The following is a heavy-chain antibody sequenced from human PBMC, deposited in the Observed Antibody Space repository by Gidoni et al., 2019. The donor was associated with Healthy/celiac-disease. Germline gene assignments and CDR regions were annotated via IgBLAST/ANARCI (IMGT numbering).Heavy chain of an antibody. CDR2: IRSKAYGGTT. V-gene: IGHV3-49*03. CDR3: TRDSGRRYYYDSSGYPFDY. CDR1: GFTFGDYA. J-gene: IGHJ4*02. D-gene: IGHD3-22*01. Sequence: EVQLVESGGGLVQPGRSLRLSCTASGFTFGDYAMSWFRQAPGKGLEWVGFIRSKAYGGTTEYAASVKGRFTISRDDSKSIAYLQMNSLKTEDTAVYYCTRDSGRRYYYDSSGYPFDYWGQGTLVTVSS.